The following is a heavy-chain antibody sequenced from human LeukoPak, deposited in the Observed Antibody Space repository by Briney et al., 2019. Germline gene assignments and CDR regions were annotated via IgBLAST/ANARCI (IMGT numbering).Heavy chain of an antibody. J-gene: IGHJ6*02. CDR1: GFSFSSFS. D-gene: IGHD5-24*01. CDR2: ISGRSTYI. V-gene: IGHV3-21*06. Sequence: GGSLRLSCAASGFSFSSFSMTWVRQAPGKGLECVSSISGRSTYIYYADSVEGRFTVSRDNANSSVYLQMNSLRDEDTAAYYCARPWGTTLEMATMGYYGMDVWGQGTTVTVSS. CDR3: ARPWGTTLEMATMGYYGMDV.